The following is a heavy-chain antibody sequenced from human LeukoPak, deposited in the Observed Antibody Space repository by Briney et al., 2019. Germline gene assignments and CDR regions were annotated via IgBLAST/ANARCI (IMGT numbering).Heavy chain of an antibody. CDR3: AKAKGGWYFDL. CDR1: GFTFSSYA. Sequence: PGGSLRLSCAASGFTFSSYAMSWVRQAPGKGLEWVSAISGSGGSTYYADSVKSRCTMSRDNYKNTQYLQMNSRRAEDTAVYYCAKAKGGWYFDLWGSGTLVTDTS. CDR2: ISGSGGST. D-gene: IGHD1-26*01. V-gene: IGHV3-23*01. J-gene: IGHJ2*01.